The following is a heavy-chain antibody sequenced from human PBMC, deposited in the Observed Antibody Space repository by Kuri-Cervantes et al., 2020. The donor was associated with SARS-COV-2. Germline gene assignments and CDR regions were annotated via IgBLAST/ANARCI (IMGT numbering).Heavy chain of an antibody. D-gene: IGHD3-3*02. CDR3: ASGLTEDHFWSGYNYYYYYGMDV. Sequence: ASVKVSCKTSGYTFTNYYVHWVRQVPGQGLEWVRTINPSDGSASYAQKFQGRVTMTNDTSTSTVYMELSSLRSEDTAVYYCASGLTEDHFWSGYNYYYYYGMDVWGQGTTVTVSS. V-gene: IGHV1-46*01. CDR1: GYTFTNYY. CDR2: INPSDGSA. J-gene: IGHJ6*02.